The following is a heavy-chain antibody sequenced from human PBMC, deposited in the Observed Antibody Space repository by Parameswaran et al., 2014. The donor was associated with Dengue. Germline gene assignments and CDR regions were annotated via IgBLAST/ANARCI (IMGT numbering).Heavy chain of an antibody. CDR2: IYYSGST. CDR3: ARVPEYYYDSSGYYSAFDI. D-gene: IGHD3-22*01. J-gene: IGHJ3*02. Sequence: WIRQPPGKGLEWIGSIYYSGSTYYNPSLKSRVTISVDTSKNQFSLKLSSVTAADTAVFYCARVPEYYYDSSGYYSAFDIWGQGTMVTVSS. V-gene: IGHV4-39*07.